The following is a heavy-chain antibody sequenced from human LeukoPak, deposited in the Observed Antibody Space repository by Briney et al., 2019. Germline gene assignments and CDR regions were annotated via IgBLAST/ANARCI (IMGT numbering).Heavy chain of an antibody. D-gene: IGHD1-1*01. J-gene: IGHJ4*01. CDR2: ITAYNGNR. CDR3: ARDNDKVVDH. CDR1: GYTFSNYG. Sequence: PGASVKVSCKTSGYTFSNYGISWVRQAPGQGLEWMGWITAYNGNRLYAQRFQGRITLTTDTSTSTSYMELRSLEYDDTAIYYCARDNDKVVDHWGQGTLVTVSS. V-gene: IGHV1-18*01.